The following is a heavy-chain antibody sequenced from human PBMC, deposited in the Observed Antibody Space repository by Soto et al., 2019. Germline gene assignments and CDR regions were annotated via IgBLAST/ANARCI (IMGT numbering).Heavy chain of an antibody. V-gene: IGHV1-8*01. CDR2: MNPNSGNT. D-gene: IGHD5-18*01. CDR1: GYTFASYD. J-gene: IGHJ6*02. CDR3: ARGQPASYGYSYYYGMDV. Sequence: QVQLVQSGAEVKKPGASVKVSCKASGYTFASYDINWVRQATGQGLEWRGWMNPNSGNTGYAQKFQGRVTMTRNTSISTAYMELSSLRSEDTAVYYCARGQPASYGYSYYYGMDVWGQGTTVTVSS.